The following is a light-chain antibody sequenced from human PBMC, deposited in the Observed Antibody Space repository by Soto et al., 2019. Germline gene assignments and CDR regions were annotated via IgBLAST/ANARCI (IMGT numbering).Light chain of an antibody. CDR3: QQYDNLPLT. Sequence: DIQMTQSPSSLSASVGDRVTITYQASQDISNYLNWYQQKPGKAPKLLIYDASNLETGVPSRFSGSGSGTDFTFTISSLQPEDFATYYCQQYDNLPLTFGGGTKVVI. CDR2: DAS. CDR1: QDISNY. V-gene: IGKV1-33*01. J-gene: IGKJ4*01.